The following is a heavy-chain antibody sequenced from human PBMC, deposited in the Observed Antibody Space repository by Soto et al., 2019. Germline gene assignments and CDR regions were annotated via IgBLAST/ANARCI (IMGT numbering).Heavy chain of an antibody. V-gene: IGHV4-34*01. J-gene: IGHJ4*02. CDR2: INESGST. Sequence: QVQLQQWGAGLVKPSETLSLSCAVYGQSFSGHSWAWIRQSPGQGLEWIGEINESGSTYYNPSLKSRVTSSADTSKNQFSLKLSSVSAADTAVYFCARGSGIVALPGELEDVNYDYWGQGTLVNVSS. CDR3: ARGSGIVALPGELEDVNYDY. CDR1: GQSFSGHS. D-gene: IGHD1-1*01.